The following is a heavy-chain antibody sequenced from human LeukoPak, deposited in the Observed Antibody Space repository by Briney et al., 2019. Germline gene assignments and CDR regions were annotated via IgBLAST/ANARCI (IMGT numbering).Heavy chain of an antibody. CDR2: SSAYNGNT. CDR1: GYTFTSFG. V-gene: IGHV1-18*01. D-gene: IGHD6-13*01. J-gene: IGHJ5*02. Sequence: ASVKVSCKASGYTFTSFGISWVRQAPGQGLEWMGWSSAYNGNTNYAQKFQGRVTMTRDTSISTAYMELSRLRSDDTAVYYCARDPAAAAENWFDPWGQGTLVTVSS. CDR3: ARDPAAAAENWFDP.